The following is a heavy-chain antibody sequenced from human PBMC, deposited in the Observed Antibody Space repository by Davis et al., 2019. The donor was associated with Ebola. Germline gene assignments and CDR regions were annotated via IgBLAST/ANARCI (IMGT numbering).Heavy chain of an antibody. D-gene: IGHD2-2*03. CDR3: ARRGYCSGNRCPWGWFDP. Sequence: GESLKISCKGSGFRFATFWIGWVRQVPGQGLEWIALIHPADSDTRYSPSFQGRVTISADKSTTTLYLQWSSLKASDTAMYYCARRGYCSGNRCPWGWFDPWGQGTLVTVSS. V-gene: IGHV5-51*01. CDR2: IHPADSDT. CDR1: GFRFATFW. J-gene: IGHJ5*02.